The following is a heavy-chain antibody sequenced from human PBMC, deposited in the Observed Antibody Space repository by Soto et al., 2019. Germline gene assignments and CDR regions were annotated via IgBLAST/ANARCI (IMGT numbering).Heavy chain of an antibody. J-gene: IGHJ5*02. CDR1: GYTFTSYG. Sequence: ASLKVSCKASGYTFTSYGISWVRQAPGQGLEWMGWISAYNGNTNYAQKLQGRVTMTTDTSTSTAYMELRSLRSDDTAVYYCAKGSSGYYRGIRFDPWGQGTLVTVSS. CDR2: ISAYNGNT. CDR3: AKGSSGYYRGIRFDP. D-gene: IGHD3-22*01. V-gene: IGHV1-18*04.